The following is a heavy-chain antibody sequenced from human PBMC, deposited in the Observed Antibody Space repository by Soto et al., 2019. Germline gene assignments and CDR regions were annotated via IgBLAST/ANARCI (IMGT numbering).Heavy chain of an antibody. Sequence: SETLSLTCTVSGGSISSGGYYWSWIRQPPGKGLEWIGYIYYSGSTKYNPSLNSRVTISVDTSKNQFSLKLSSVTAADTAVYYCTRELKQWPGGFDCWGQGTLVTVSS. D-gene: IGHD6-19*01. CDR2: IYYSGST. J-gene: IGHJ4*02. V-gene: IGHV4-61*08. CDR1: GGSISSGGYY. CDR3: TRELKQWPGGFDC.